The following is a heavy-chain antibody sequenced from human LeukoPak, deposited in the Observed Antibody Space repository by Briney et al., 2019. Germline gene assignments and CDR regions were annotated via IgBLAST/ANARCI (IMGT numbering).Heavy chain of an antibody. Sequence: KPSETLSLTCTISGGSVSDYYWSWIRQSPGKGLEWIGYIYHTGSTNYNPSLKSRVTISVDTSKNQFSLKLSSVTAADTAVYYCARRHIVVVTAISWFDPWGQGTLVTVSS. D-gene: IGHD2-21*02. CDR2: IYHTGST. CDR1: GGSVSDYY. V-gene: IGHV4-59*02. J-gene: IGHJ5*02. CDR3: ARRHIVVVTAISWFDP.